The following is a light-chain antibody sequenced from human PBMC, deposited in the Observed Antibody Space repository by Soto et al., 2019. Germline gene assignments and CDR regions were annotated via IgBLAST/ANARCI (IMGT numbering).Light chain of an antibody. J-gene: IGKJ2*01. CDR2: GAS. V-gene: IGKV1-17*01. CDR3: LHYSSYPYT. Sequence: DIQMTQSPSSLSASVGDRVTITCRASQDIRDDLGWYQQKPGKAPKRLIYGASRLQSGVPSRFNGSGSGTGVTLTISSLQPEDFATYYCLHYSSYPYTFGQGTKLEIK. CDR1: QDIRDD.